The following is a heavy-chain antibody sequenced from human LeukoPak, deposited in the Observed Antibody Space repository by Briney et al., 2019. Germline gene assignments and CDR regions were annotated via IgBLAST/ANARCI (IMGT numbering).Heavy chain of an antibody. J-gene: IGHJ4*02. CDR3: AKGYCISTACYFDY. Sequence: PGGSLRLSCAASGFTFDDYAMHWVRQAPGKGLEGVSGISWNSGSIGYADSVKGRFTISRDNAKKSLYLQMDSLRAEDTAFYYCAKGYCISTACYFDYWGQGTLVTVSS. CDR2: ISWNSGSI. CDR1: GFTFDDYA. V-gene: IGHV3-9*01. D-gene: IGHD2-2*01.